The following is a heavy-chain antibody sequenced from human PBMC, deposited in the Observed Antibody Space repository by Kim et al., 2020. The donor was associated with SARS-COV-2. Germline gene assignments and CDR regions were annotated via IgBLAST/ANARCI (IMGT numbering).Heavy chain of an antibody. D-gene: IGHD2-2*01. CDR3: ARQGTTDIVVVPAAMDYDY. J-gene: IGHJ4*02. CDR1: GYSFTSYW. Sequence: GESLKISCKGSGYSFTSYWISWVRQMPGKGLEWMGRIDPSDSYTNYSPSFQGHVTISADKSISTAYLQWSSLKASDTAMYYCARQGTTDIVVVPAAMDYDYWGQGTLVTVSS. V-gene: IGHV5-10-1*01. CDR2: IDPSDSYT.